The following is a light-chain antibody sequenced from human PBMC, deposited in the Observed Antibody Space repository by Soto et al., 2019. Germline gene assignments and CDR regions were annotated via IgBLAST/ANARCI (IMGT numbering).Light chain of an antibody. CDR3: QHYNSYSEA. V-gene: IGKV1-5*03. CDR2: KAS. Sequence: QMTQSPSSLSASVGYRVTITCRASQSISSYLNWYQQKPGKAPKLLIYKASTLKSGVPSRFSGSGSGTEFTLTISSLQPDDFATYYCQHYNSYSEAFGQGTKVDIK. J-gene: IGKJ1*01. CDR1: QSISSY.